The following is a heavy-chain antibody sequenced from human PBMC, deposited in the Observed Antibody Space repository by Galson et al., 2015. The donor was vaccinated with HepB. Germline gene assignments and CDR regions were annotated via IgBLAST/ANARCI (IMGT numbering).Heavy chain of an antibody. D-gene: IGHD2-21*01. J-gene: IGHJ1*01. CDR1: GGSFSGYY. CDR2: INHSGST. Sequence: SETLSLTCAVYGGSFSGYYWSWIRQPPGKGLEWIGEINHSGSTNYNPSLKSRVTISVDTSKNQFSLKLSSVTAADTAVYYCARAGPHIRRFPPFQHWGQGTLVTVSS. V-gene: IGHV4-34*01. CDR3: ARAGPHIRRFPPFQH.